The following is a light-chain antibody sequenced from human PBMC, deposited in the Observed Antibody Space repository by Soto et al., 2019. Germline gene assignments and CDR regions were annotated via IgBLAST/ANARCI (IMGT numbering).Light chain of an antibody. CDR1: QSLPMW. Sequence: DIHMTQSPSTLSASVGDRVTITCRASQSLPMWLAWYQQKPGKAPNLLIYKTSSLESGVPSRFSGSGSGTEFTLTISSLQPDDFATYYCQHWTDYSWTFGQGTQVEVK. J-gene: IGKJ1*01. CDR3: QHWTDYSWT. V-gene: IGKV1-5*03. CDR2: KTS.